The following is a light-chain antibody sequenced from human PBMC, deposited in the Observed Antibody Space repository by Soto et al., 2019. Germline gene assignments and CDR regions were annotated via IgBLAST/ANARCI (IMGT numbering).Light chain of an antibody. J-gene: IGKJ5*01. Sequence: DIQMTQSPSSVSASVGDTVTITCRASQGLKFLAWYQQKPVKAPRLLIYEATNLQSGVPPRFSGSGSGTDFTLTISSLQPDDCATYFCQQANSFPITFGQGTRLEIK. CDR2: EAT. V-gene: IGKV1-12*01. CDR1: QGLKF. CDR3: QQANSFPIT.